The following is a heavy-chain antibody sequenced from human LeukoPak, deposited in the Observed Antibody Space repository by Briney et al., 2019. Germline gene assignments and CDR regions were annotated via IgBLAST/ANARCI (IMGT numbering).Heavy chain of an antibody. CDR1: GFTFSNYW. CDR2: INSDGINT. D-gene: IGHD3-22*01. Sequence: GGSLRLSCAASGFTFSNYWMHWVRQAPGKGLVWVSLINSDGINTSYADSVKGRFTISRDNAKNTLNLQMNSLRAEDTAVYYCARDLGQYYDTSDNWFDPWGHGTLVTVSS. CDR3: ARDLGQYYDTSDNWFDP. V-gene: IGHV3-74*01. J-gene: IGHJ5*02.